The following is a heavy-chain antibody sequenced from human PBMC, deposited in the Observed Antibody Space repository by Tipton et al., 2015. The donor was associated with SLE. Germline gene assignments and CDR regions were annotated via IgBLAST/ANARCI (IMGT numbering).Heavy chain of an antibody. V-gene: IGHV4-4*07. J-gene: IGHJ4*01. CDR2: IYTSGYS. D-gene: IGHD5-18*01. Sequence: TLSLTCTVFGGSISSYDWTWIRQPAGKGLEWIGRIYTSGYSNYNPSLKSRVTMSVDTSKNQFSLKLISVTAADTAMYYCVNTENDYWGQGTLITVSS. CDR3: VNTENDY. CDR1: GGSISSYD.